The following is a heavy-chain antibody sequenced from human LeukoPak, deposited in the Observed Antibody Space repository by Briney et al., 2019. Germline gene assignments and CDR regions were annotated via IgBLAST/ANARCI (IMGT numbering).Heavy chain of an antibody. CDR1: GGSISSYY. V-gene: IGHV4-4*07. CDR2: IYTSGST. CDR3: ARVLYYFGGGYFDY. J-gene: IGHJ4*02. D-gene: IGHD3-16*01. Sequence: PSETLSLTCTVSGGSISSYYWSWIRQPAGKGLEWVGRIYTSGSTNYNPSLKSRVTMSVDTSKNQFSLKLSSVTAADTAVYYCARVLYYFGGGYFDYWGQGTLVTVSS.